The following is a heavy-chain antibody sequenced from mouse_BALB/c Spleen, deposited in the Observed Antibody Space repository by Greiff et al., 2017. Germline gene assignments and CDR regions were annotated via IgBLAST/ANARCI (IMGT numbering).Heavy chain of an antibody. CDR2: INPSNGGT. CDR3: TALLRLRYFDV. J-gene: IGHJ1*01. V-gene: IGHV1S81*02. CDR1: GYTFTSYY. Sequence: QVHVKQSGAELVKPGASVKLSCKASGYTFTSYYMYWVKQRPGQGLEWIGEINPSNGGTNFNEKFKSKATLTVDKSSSTAYMQLSSLTSEDSAVYYCTALLRLRYFDVWGAGTTVTVSS. D-gene: IGHD1-2*01.